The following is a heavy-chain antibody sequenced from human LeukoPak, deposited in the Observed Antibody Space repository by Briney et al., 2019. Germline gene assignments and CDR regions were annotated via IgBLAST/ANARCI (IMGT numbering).Heavy chain of an antibody. J-gene: IGHJ5*02. Sequence: PSETQSLTCTVSGVPINSEYWNLIRQPPGKGLEWSGYISYTGSTNYNPSLESRLTISLDTSRNQFSLKLSSVTAADTGAYYCVRLGRRSGSYSLDPWGQGTLVTVSS. CDR1: GVPINSEY. CDR2: ISYTGST. CDR3: VRLGRRSGSYSLDP. V-gene: IGHV4-59*01. D-gene: IGHD1-26*01.